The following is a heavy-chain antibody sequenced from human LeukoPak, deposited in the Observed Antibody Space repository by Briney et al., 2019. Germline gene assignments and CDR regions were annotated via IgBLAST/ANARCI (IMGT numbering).Heavy chain of an antibody. D-gene: IGHD3-22*01. CDR3: VKGTTYYYDSSGYPIDY. Sequence: GGSLRLSCAASGLTFSSYGMSWVRQAPGKGLEWVSAISGSGGSTYYADSVKGRFTISRDNSKNTLYLQMNSLRAEDTAVYYCVKGTTYYYDSSGYPIDYWGQGTLVTVSS. CDR1: GLTFSSYG. CDR2: ISGSGGST. V-gene: IGHV3-23*01. J-gene: IGHJ4*02.